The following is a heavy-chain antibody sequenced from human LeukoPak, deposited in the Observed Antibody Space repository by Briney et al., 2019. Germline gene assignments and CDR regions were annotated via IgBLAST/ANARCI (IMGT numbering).Heavy chain of an antibody. Sequence: SVKVSCKASGGTFSSYAISWVRQAPGQGLEWMGGIIPIFGTANYAQKFQGRVTITADESTSTAYMELSSLGSEDTAVYYCAKGTGTAMVNFDYWGQGTLVTVSS. D-gene: IGHD5-18*01. V-gene: IGHV1-69*01. CDR3: AKGTGTAMVNFDY. CDR1: GGTFSSYA. CDR2: IIPIFGTA. J-gene: IGHJ4*02.